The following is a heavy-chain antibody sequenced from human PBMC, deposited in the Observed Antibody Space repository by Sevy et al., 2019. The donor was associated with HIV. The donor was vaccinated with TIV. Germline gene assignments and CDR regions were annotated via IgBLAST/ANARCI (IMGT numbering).Heavy chain of an antibody. CDR1: GGPISTCTNF. Sequence: SETLSLTCIVSGGPISTCTNFWGWIRKPPGKGLEWIGSIYCGGSTYYNPSLKSRVAISVDTSKNQFSLKVNSVSAADTAVYYCARGRITFFDDWGQGALVTVSS. J-gene: IGHJ4*02. V-gene: IGHV4-39*01. D-gene: IGHD3-16*01. CDR2: IYCGGST. CDR3: ARGRITFFDD.